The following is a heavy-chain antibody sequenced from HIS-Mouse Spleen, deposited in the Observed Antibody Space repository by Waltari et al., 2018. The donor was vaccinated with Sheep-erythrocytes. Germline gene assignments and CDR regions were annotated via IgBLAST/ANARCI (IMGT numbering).Heavy chain of an antibody. J-gene: IGHJ4*02. Sequence: MGWISAYNGNTNYAQKLQGRVTMTTDTSTSTAYMELRSLRSDDTAVYYCARGPGGQAFDYWGQGTLVTVSS. V-gene: IGHV1-18*01. CDR2: ISAYNGNT. D-gene: IGHD2-8*02. CDR3: ARGPGGQAFDY.